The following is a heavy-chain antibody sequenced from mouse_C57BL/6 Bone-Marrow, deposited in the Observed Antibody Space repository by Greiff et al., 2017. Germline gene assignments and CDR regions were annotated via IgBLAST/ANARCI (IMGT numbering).Heavy chain of an antibody. Sequence: VQLQESGAELVKPGASVKMSCKASGYTFTSYWITWVKQRPGQGLEWIGDIYPGDGDTNYNGKFKGKATLTADKSSSTAYMQLSSLTSEDSAVYFCAPYDGYFYFDYWGQGTTLTVSS. CDR2: IYPGDGDT. V-gene: IGHV1-55*01. D-gene: IGHD2-3*01. CDR3: APYDGYFYFDY. CDR1: GYTFTSYW. J-gene: IGHJ2*01.